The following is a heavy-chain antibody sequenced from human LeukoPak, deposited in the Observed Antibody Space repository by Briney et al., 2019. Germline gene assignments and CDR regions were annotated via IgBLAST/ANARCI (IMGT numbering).Heavy chain of an antibody. D-gene: IGHD2-2*01. Sequence: ASVKVSCKASGYTFTSYDINWVRQATGQGLEWMGWMNPNSGNTGYAQKFQGRVTMTRNTSISTAYMELSSLRSEDTAVYYCARTLGYCSSTSCHSPRYYYYMDVWGKGTTVTISS. CDR3: ARTLGYCSSTSCHSPRYYYYMDV. CDR2: MNPNSGNT. CDR1: GYTFTSYD. J-gene: IGHJ6*03. V-gene: IGHV1-8*01.